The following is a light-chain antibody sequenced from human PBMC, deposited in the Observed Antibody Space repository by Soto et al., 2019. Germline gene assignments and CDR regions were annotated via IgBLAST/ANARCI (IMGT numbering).Light chain of an antibody. CDR3: QQYNTSPRT. V-gene: IGKV3-20*01. CDR1: QSVGSNL. Sequence: EIVLTQSPGTLSLSPGERATLSCRASQSVGSNLFAWYQQKRGQAPRLLIDGASNRATGIPDRFSGSGSGTDFTLTISRLEHEDFAVYYCQQYNTSPRTFGQGTKVDIK. J-gene: IGKJ1*01. CDR2: GAS.